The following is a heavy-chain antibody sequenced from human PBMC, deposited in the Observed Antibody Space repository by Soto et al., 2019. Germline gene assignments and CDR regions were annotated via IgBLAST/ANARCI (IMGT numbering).Heavy chain of an antibody. CDR3: ARKGFTFDY. CDR1: GFTFDDFA. Sequence: QSGGSLRLSCAASGFTFDDFAMHWVRQAPGQGLEWVSGISWNSGNIDYADSVKGRFTISRDNAKNSLYLHMSSLRAEDTALYYCARKGFTFDYWGQGTLVTVSS. J-gene: IGHJ4*02. CDR2: ISWNSGNI. V-gene: IGHV3-9*01.